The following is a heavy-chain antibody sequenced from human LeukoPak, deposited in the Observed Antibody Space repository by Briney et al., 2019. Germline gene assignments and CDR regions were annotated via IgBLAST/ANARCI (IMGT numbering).Heavy chain of an antibody. CDR2: MNPNRGNT. Sequence: ASVKVSCKASGYTFTSYDINWVRQATGQGLEWMGWMNPNRGNTGYAQKFQGRVTMTRNTSISTAYMELSSLRSEDTAVYYCARGAPITIFGVVTLGGYYMDVWGKGTTVTVSS. CDR1: GYTFTSYD. CDR3: ARGAPITIFGVVTLGGYYMDV. D-gene: IGHD3-3*01. V-gene: IGHV1-8*01. J-gene: IGHJ6*03.